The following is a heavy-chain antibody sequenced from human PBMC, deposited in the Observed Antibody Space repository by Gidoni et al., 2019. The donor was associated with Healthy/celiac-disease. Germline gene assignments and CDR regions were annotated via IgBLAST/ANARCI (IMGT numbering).Heavy chain of an antibody. V-gene: IGHV3-30*18. CDR1: GFTFSSYG. Sequence: QVQLVESGGGVVQPGRSLRLSCAASGFTFSSYGMHWVRQAPGKGLEWVAVISYDGSNKYYADSVKGRFTISRDNSKNTLYLQMNSLRAEDTAVYYCAKPHYGSGSYYNWGYYFDYWGQGTLVTVSS. CDR2: ISYDGSNK. CDR3: AKPHYGSGSYYNWGYYFDY. D-gene: IGHD3-10*01. J-gene: IGHJ4*02.